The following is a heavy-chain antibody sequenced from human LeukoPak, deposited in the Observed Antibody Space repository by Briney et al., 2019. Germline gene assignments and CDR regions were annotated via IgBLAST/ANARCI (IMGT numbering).Heavy chain of an antibody. J-gene: IGHJ4*02. Sequence: ASVKVSCKASGYTFTSYGISWVRQAPGQGLEWMGWISACNGNTNYAQKLQGRVTMTTDTSTSTAYMELRSLRSDDTAVYYCARDGKYYDFWSGYSTFDYWGQGTLVTVSS. CDR3: ARDGKYYDFWSGYSTFDY. V-gene: IGHV1-18*01. CDR1: GYTFTSYG. CDR2: ISACNGNT. D-gene: IGHD3-3*01.